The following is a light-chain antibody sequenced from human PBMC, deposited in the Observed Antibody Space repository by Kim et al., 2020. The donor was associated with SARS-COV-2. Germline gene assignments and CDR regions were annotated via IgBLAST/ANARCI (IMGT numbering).Light chain of an antibody. CDR1: QSVSSK. CDR2: GAS. CDR3: QQYNKCGIT. J-gene: IGKJ5*01. V-gene: IGKV3-15*01. Sequence: EIVMTQSPATLSVSRGERVTISCRASQSVSSKVAWYQHKRGQAPRLLIYGASTRATGIPARFSGSGSGTDFTLTISSLQSEDFAVYYWQQYNKCGITFGQGTRLEIK.